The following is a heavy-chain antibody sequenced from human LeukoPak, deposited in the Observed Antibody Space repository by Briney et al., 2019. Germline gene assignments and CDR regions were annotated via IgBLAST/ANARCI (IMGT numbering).Heavy chain of an antibody. CDR3: ARESHETREDY. D-gene: IGHD1-1*01. CDR1: GYTFTSYG. Sequence: ASVKVSSKASGYTFTSYGISWVRQAPGQGLEWMGWISANNGDTDYPPKLQDRVTMTTDTYTSTAYMELRSLRSDDTAMYYCARESHETREDYWGQGTLVTVSS. CDR2: ISANNGDT. J-gene: IGHJ4*02. V-gene: IGHV1-18*01.